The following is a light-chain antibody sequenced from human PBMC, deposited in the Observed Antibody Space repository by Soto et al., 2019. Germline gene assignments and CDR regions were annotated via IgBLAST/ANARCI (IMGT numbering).Light chain of an antibody. CDR1: TSNIGSNT. V-gene: IGLV1-44*01. Sequence: QSVLTQPPSASGTTGQSVTISCSGSTSNIGSNTVNWYQQLPGTAPKLLVYSNDQRPSGVPDRFSASKSGTSAFLAISGLQSEDEADYDCAVWDDSRNALVCGGGTK. CDR2: SND. CDR3: AVWDDSRNALV. J-gene: IGLJ3*02.